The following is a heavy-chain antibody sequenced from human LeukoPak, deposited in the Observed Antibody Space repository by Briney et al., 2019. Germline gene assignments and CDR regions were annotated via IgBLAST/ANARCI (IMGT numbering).Heavy chain of an antibody. CDR3: ATVDYYNSGPPNDAFDI. V-gene: IGHV1-8*01. J-gene: IGHJ3*02. D-gene: IGHD3-10*01. CDR1: GYTFTSYD. Sequence: ASVKVSCKASGYTFTSYDINWVRQATGQGLEWTGWMNPNSGNTGYAQKFQGRVTMTEDTSTDTAYMELSSLRSEDTAMYYCATVDYYNSGPPNDAFDIWGQGTMVTVSS. CDR2: MNPNSGNT.